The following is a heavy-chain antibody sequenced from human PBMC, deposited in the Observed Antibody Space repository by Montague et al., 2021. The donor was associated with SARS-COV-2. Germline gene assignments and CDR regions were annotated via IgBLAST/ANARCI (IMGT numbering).Heavy chain of an antibody. CDR2: IFYNGGA. CDR3: ARHSRGYLGPTSFDS. Sequence: SETLSLTCTVSGGSISGGSYYWAWLRQPPGKGREWIGSIFYNGGAYDNPSLESRVSISVDTSKRQFFLTLNSVTAADTAVYYCARHSRGYLGPTSFDSWGQGTLVTVSS. V-gene: IGHV4-39*01. D-gene: IGHD5-12*01. J-gene: IGHJ4*02. CDR1: GGSISGGSYY.